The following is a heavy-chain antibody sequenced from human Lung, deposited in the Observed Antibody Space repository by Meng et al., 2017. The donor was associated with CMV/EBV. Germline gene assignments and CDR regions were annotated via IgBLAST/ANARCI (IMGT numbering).Heavy chain of an antibody. V-gene: IGHV3-11*04. J-gene: IGHJ5*01. D-gene: IGHD1-26*01. CDR3: ARDSSAVHNWLDS. Sequence: AASGFTFSASSMTWIRQAPGKGLEWVSYISSSGSITKYLDSLKGRFTISRDNAKNSLFLQMNSLTVEDTAVYYCARDSSAVHNWLDSWGQGTLVTVSS. CDR2: ISSSGSIT. CDR1: GFTFSASS.